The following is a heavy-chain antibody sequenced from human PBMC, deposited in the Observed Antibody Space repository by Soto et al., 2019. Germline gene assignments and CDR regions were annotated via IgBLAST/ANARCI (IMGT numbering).Heavy chain of an antibody. CDR3: ARHRRSSSWYRYYMDV. CDR2: IYYSGST. V-gene: IGHV4-59*08. CDR1: GGSISSYY. J-gene: IGHJ6*03. Sequence: SETLSLTCTVSGGSISSYYWSWIRQPPGKGLEWIGYIYYSGSTNYNPSLKSRVTISVDTSKNQFSLKLSSVTAADTAVYYCARHRRSSSWYRYYMDVWGKGTTVTVSS. D-gene: IGHD6-13*01.